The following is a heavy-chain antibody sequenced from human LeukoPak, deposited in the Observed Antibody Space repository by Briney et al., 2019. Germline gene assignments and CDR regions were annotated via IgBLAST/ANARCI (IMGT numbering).Heavy chain of an antibody. V-gene: IGHV4-34*01. D-gene: IGHD5-18*01. Sequence: PSETLSLTCAVYGGSFSGYYWSWIRQPPGKGLEWIGEINHSGSTNYNPSLKSRVTISVDTSKNQFSLKLSSVTAADTAVYYCARGVQSWIQLWAPGYYYMDVWGKGTTVTISS. CDR1: GGSFSGYY. J-gene: IGHJ6*03. CDR2: INHSGST. CDR3: ARGVQSWIQLWAPGYYYMDV.